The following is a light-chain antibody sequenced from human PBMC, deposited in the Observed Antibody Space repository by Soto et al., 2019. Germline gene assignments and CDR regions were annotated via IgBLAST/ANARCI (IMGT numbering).Light chain of an antibody. V-gene: IGKV1-39*01. CDR1: QRISNY. Sequence: DIQMTQSPSSLSASVGDRVTITCRASQRISNYLNWYQKKPGKAPKLLIYAASSLQRGVPSRFSGSGSGTDFTLTISSLQPSDVATYFCQQSYSNPWTFGQETKVEIK. CDR2: AAS. CDR3: QQSYSNPWT. J-gene: IGKJ1*01.